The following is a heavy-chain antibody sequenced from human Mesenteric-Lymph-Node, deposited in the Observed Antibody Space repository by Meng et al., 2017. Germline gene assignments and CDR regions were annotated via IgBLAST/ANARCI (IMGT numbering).Heavy chain of an antibody. CDR2: ISSSSSYI. CDR1: GFTFSSYS. V-gene: IGHV3-21*01. CDR3: ARGLDDSSGYYSSAFDY. D-gene: IGHD3-22*01. J-gene: IGHJ4*02. Sequence: GESLKISCAASGFTFSSYSMNWVRQAPGKGLEWVSSISSSSSYIYYADSVKGRFTISRDNAKNSLYLQMNSLRAEDTAVYYCARGLDDSSGYYSSAFDYWGQGTLVTVSS.